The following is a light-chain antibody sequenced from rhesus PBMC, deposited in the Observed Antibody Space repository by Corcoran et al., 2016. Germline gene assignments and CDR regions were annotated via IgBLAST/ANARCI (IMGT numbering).Light chain of an antibody. CDR3: CSYRSGSTSDV. CDR2: DVS. CDR1: SSEIGGYND. V-gene: IGLV2S9*01. J-gene: IGLJ6*01. Sequence: QSALTQPPSVSKSLGRSVNISRTGTSSEIGGYNDVAWYQQHPGTAPRLLIYDVSKRPSGVSDRFSGSKSGNTASLTISGLQAEDEADYYCCSYRSGSTSDVFGSGTKLTVL.